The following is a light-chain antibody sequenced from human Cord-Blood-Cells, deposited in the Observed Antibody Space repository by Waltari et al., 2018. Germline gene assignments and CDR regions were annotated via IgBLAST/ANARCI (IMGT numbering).Light chain of an antibody. J-gene: IGKJ2*01. CDR3: QQSYSTPRT. V-gene: IGKV1-39*01. CDR1: QSISSY. CDR2: AAS. Sequence: DIQMTQSPSSLSASVGDRVTITCRASQSISSYLNWYHQKPGKAPKLLIYAASSVQSGVPSRFSGSGSGTDFTLTISSLQPEDFATYYCQQSYSTPRTFGQGTKLEIK.